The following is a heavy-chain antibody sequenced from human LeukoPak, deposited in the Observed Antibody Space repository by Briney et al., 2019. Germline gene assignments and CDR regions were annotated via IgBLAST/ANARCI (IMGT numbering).Heavy chain of an antibody. CDR1: GFTFGDYA. Sequence: PGGSLRLSCTASGFTFGDYAMSWVRQAPGKGLEWVGFIRSKAYGGTTEYAASVKGRFTISRDDSKSIAYLQMNSLKTEDTAVYYCTSTSLPQRGGGIDYWGQGTLVTVSS. J-gene: IGHJ4*02. CDR3: TSTSLPQRGGGIDY. V-gene: IGHV3-49*04. CDR2: IRSKAYGGTT. D-gene: IGHD2-15*01.